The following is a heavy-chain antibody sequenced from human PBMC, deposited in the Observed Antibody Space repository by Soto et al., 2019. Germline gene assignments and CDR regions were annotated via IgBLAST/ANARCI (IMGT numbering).Heavy chain of an antibody. D-gene: IGHD3-22*01. Sequence: QVQLVESGGGVVQPGRSLRLSCAASGFTFSTYALHWVRQAPGKGLEWVAVISYDGSNKYYADSVKGRFTISRDNSKNTLYLQMDGLRAEDTAVYYCARDLKDSSGYYQGWFDPWGQGTLVTVSS. V-gene: IGHV3-30-3*01. CDR2: ISYDGSNK. CDR1: GFTFSTYA. CDR3: ARDLKDSSGYYQGWFDP. J-gene: IGHJ5*02.